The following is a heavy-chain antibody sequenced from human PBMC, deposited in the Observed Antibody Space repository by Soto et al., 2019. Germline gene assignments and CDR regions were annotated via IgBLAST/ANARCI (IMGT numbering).Heavy chain of an antibody. D-gene: IGHD2-21*01. J-gene: IGHJ4*02. V-gene: IGHV1-46*01. CDR1: GYIFIHYY. Sequence: QVQLVQSGAEVKQPGASVKLSCKASGYIFIHYYIHWVRQAPGQGLEWMAIINPNGGSTNYAKKFQGRVTVTSDTSTTTVSMELNSLGSDDTAVYFCARSLLQGDFWGQGTLVTVSS. CDR3: ARSLLQGDF. CDR2: INPNGGST.